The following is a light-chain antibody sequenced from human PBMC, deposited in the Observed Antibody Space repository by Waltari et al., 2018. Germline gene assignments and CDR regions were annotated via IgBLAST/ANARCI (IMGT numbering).Light chain of an antibody. Sequence: SYVLTQPASVSVAPGRTATITCEGNNIEDKTVHWYQKKPGQAPVRVIRYDNDRPAGSPERLSGSNSGNTATLTISRVEAGDEADYYCQVWHTTSDRRLGVFGGGTKLTVL. J-gene: IGLJ3*02. CDR3: QVWHTTSDRRLGV. CDR1: NIEDKT. V-gene: IGLV3-21*01. CDR2: YDN.